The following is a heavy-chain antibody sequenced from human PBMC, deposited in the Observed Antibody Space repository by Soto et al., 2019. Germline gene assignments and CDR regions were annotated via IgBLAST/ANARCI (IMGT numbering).Heavy chain of an antibody. Sequence: PGESLKISCEAPGYSFTNYWIGWVRQMPGKGLEWMGISHPADSDTRYGPSFQGQVTISADKSISTAYLQWSSLKASDTAMYYCARQVTGDPDFYMDVWGKGTTVTVSS. CDR2: SHPADSDT. D-gene: IGHD4-17*01. J-gene: IGHJ6*03. V-gene: IGHV5-51*01. CDR3: ARQVTGDPDFYMDV. CDR1: GYSFTNYW.